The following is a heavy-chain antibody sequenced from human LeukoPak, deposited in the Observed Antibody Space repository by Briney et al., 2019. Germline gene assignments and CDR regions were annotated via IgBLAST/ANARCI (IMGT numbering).Heavy chain of an antibody. D-gene: IGHD3-16*02. J-gene: IGHJ6*03. V-gene: IGHV3-48*01. CDR2: ISSSSSSI. CDR3: ARESYDYVWGSYRYTTDYYYYMDV. Sequence: GGSLRLSCAASGFTFSSYSMNWVRQAPGKGLEWLSYISSSSSSIYYADSVKGRFTISRDNAKNSLYLQMNSLRAEDTAVYYCARESYDYVWGSYRYTTDYYYYMDVWGKGTTVTVYS. CDR1: GFTFSSYS.